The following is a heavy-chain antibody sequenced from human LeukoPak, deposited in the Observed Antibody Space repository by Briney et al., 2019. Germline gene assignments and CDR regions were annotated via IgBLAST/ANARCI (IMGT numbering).Heavy chain of an antibody. CDR3: ARTAAGDYFDY. CDR2: IYYSGST. CDR1: GGSISSHY. J-gene: IGHJ4*02. D-gene: IGHD6-25*01. V-gene: IGHV4-59*11. Sequence: SETLSLTCTVSGGSISSHYWSWIRQPPGKGLEWIGYIYYSGSTNYNPSLKSRVTISVDTSKNQFSLKLSSVTAADTAVYYCARTAAGDYFDYWGQGTLVTVSS.